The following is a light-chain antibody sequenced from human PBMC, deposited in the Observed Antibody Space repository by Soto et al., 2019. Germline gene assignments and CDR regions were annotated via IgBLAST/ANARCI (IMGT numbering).Light chain of an antibody. Sequence: EIVMTQSPATLSVSPGERATLSCRASESASTNLAWYQQRPGQAPWLLIYATSTRATGIPARFTGSGSGTAFPLTSKRLQSDDFAVYYCKQYNTWPHTFGGGTKVEIK. CDR3: KQYNTWPHT. J-gene: IGKJ4*01. V-gene: IGKV3-15*01. CDR1: ESASTN. CDR2: ATS.